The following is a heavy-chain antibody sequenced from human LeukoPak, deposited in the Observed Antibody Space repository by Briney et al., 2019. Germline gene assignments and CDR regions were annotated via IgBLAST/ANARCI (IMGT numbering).Heavy chain of an antibody. Sequence: ASVKVSCKASGYTFTSYDINWVRQATGQGLEWMGWMNHNSGNTGYPQKFQGRVTMTRNNSISTAYMELSSLRSEDTAVYYCARVRARYSSSYARGFDSWGQGTLVTVSS. D-gene: IGHD6-13*01. CDR3: ARVRARYSSSYARGFDS. CDR1: GYTFTSYD. V-gene: IGHV1-8*01. CDR2: MNHNSGNT. J-gene: IGHJ5*01.